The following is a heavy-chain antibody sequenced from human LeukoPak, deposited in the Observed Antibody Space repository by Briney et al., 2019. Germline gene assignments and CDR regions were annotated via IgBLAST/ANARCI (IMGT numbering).Heavy chain of an antibody. V-gene: IGHV1-18*01. J-gene: IGHJ6*02. CDR1: GYTFTSYG. Sequence: ASVKVSCKASGYTFTSYGISWVRQAPGQGLEWMGWISAYXGNTNYAQKLQGRVTMTTDTSTSTAYMELRSLRSDDTAVYYCASTYCSSTSCYGTSDYYYYGMDVWGQGTTVTVSS. D-gene: IGHD2-2*01. CDR3: ASTYCSSTSCYGTSDYYYYGMDV. CDR2: ISAYXGNT.